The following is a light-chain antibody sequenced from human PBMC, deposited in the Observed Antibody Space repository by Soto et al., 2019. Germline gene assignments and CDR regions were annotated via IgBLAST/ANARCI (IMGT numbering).Light chain of an antibody. Sequence: QSVLTQPASVSGSPGQSITISCTGTSSDVGGYDYVSWYQQDPGKAPKLMIYEVSNRPSGVSNRFSGSKSGNTASLTISGLQAEDETDYYCSSYTNSSTFVFGTGTKLTVL. CDR2: EVS. V-gene: IGLV2-14*01. CDR1: SSDVGGYDY. J-gene: IGLJ1*01. CDR3: SSYTNSSTFV.